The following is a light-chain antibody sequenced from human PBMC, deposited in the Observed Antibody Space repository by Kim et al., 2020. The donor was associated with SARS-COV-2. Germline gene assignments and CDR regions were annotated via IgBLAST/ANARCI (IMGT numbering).Light chain of an antibody. CDR3: KQALQTLT. Sequence: DIVMTQSPLSLPVTPGEPASISFRSSQSLLHSNGYNYLDWYLQKPGQSPQLLTYLGSNRASGVPDRFSGSGSGTDFTLKISRVEALDVWVYYCKQALQTLTFGGGTKVDIK. J-gene: IGKJ4*01. CDR2: LGS. V-gene: IGKV2-28*01. CDR1: QSLLHSNGYNY.